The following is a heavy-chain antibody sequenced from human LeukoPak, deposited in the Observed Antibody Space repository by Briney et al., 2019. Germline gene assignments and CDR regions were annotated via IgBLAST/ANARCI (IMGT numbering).Heavy chain of an antibody. CDR1: GYTFTDYY. V-gene: IGHV1-2*02. D-gene: IGHD5-12*01. J-gene: IGHJ4*02. CDR3: ARYDLIGRYYFDY. CDR2: INPISGDT. Sequence: ASVKVSCKASGYTFTDYYMHWLRQAPGQGLEWMGWINPISGDTGYAQNFLGRVTMTRDSTISAAYMELSRLRSDDTAVYYCARYDLIGRYYFDYWGQGTLVTVSS.